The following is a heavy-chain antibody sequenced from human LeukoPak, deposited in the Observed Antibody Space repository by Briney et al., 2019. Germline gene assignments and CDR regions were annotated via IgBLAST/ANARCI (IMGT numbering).Heavy chain of an antibody. D-gene: IGHD3-9*01. Sequence: ASVKVSCTVSGYTLTELSMHWVRQAPGKGLEWMGGFDPEDGETIYAQKFQGRVTMTEDTSTDTAYMELSSLRSEDTAVYYCATPRGYYDILTGYNSYYFDYWGQGTLVTVSS. J-gene: IGHJ4*02. CDR1: GYTLTELS. CDR2: FDPEDGET. CDR3: ATPRGYYDILTGYNSYYFDY. V-gene: IGHV1-24*01.